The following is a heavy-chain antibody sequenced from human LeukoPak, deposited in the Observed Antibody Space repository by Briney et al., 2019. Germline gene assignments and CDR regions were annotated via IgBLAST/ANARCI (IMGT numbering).Heavy chain of an antibody. J-gene: IGHJ6*02. Sequence: GESLKISCKGSGYSFTSYWIGWVRQMPGKGLEWMGIIYPGDSDTRYSPSFQGQVTISADKSISTAYLQWGSLKASDTAMYYCASCEGSGGSCYSGYYGMDVWGQGTTVTVSS. D-gene: IGHD2-15*01. CDR3: ASCEGSGGSCYSGYYGMDV. CDR1: GYSFTSYW. CDR2: IYPGDSDT. V-gene: IGHV5-51*01.